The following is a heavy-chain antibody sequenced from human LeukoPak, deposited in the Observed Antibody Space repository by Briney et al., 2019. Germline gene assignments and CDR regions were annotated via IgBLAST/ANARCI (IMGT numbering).Heavy chain of an antibody. CDR1: GGSFSGYY. V-gene: IGHV4-34*01. D-gene: IGHD5-12*01. J-gene: IGHJ4*02. Sequence: SETLSLTCAVYGGSFSGYYWSWIRQPPGKGLEWIGEINHSGSTNYNPSLKSRVTISVDTSKNQFSLKLSSVTAADTAVYYCARGRAPHIVAYDYWGLGTLVTVSS. CDR2: INHSGST. CDR3: ARGRAPHIVAYDY.